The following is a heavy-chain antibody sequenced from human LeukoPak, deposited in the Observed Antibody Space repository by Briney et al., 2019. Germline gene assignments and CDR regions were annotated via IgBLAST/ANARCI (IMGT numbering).Heavy chain of an antibody. Sequence: SETLSLTCTVSGGSISSSSYYWGWIRQPPGKGLEWIGRIYFIGITYYNPSLKSRITISVDTSNNQLSLKLNSVIAADTAVYYCARERDYYDRGPLDYWGQGTLVTVSS. J-gene: IGHJ4*02. V-gene: IGHV4-39*07. D-gene: IGHD3-22*01. CDR3: ARERDYYDRGPLDY. CDR2: IYFIGIT. CDR1: GGSISSSSYY.